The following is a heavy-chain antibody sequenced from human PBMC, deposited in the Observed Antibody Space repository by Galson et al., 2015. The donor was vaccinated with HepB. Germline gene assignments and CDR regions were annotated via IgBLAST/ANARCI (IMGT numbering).Heavy chain of an antibody. J-gene: IGHJ5*02. CDR2: IDPSDSYT. V-gene: IGHV5-10-1*01. Sequence: SGAEVKKPGESLRISCQGSGYSFPNYWINWVRQMPGKGQEWMGKIDPSDSYTKYSPSFQGHVTMSVDKSISTVYLQWSSLKASDTATYYCAKSPIPAMFSPDFDPWGQGTLVIVST. CDR3: AKSPIPAMFSPDFDP. CDR1: GYSFPNYW. D-gene: IGHD5-18*01.